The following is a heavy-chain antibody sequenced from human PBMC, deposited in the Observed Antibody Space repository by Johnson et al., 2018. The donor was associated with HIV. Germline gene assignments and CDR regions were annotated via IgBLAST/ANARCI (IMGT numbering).Heavy chain of an antibody. Sequence: EVQLLESGGGLVPPGGSLRISCAASGFSVNTYYMSWVRQAPGKGLEWVSVIYSAGSPYYADSVKGRFNISRDRSNNTMYLQMNSLTPDDTAVYFCAIDFPLGYRWGNGFDIWGQGTMVTVSP. CDR1: GFSVNTYY. CDR3: AIDFPLGYRWGNGFDI. CDR2: IYSAGSP. D-gene: IGHD5-18*01. J-gene: IGHJ3*02. V-gene: IGHV3-66*02.